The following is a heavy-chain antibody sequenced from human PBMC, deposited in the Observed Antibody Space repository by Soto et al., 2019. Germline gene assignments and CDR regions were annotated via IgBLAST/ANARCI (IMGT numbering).Heavy chain of an antibody. V-gene: IGHV3-9*01. CDR3: VKDKGAGVYSYGYSGYMDV. Sequence: EVQLVETGGGLVQSSMSLSLSCTVSGLTFDECAMHWVRQASGKGLEWVSGISWNNGNIGYADSVRGRFTISRDNAKKSLYLQTNSLRADDTALYYCVKDKGAGVYSYGYSGYMDVWGKGTTVTVAS. J-gene: IGHJ6*03. CDR2: ISWNNGNI. D-gene: IGHD5-18*01. CDR1: GLTFDECA.